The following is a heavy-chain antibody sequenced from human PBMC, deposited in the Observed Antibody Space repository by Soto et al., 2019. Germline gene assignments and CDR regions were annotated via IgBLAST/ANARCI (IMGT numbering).Heavy chain of an antibody. Sequence: SETLSLTCAVYGGSFSGYYWSWIRQPPGKGLEWIGEINHSGSTNYNPSLKSRVTISVDTSKNQFSLKLSSVTAADTAVYYCARGERGEQLVPFDYWGQGTLVTVSS. CDR1: GGSFSGYY. V-gene: IGHV4-34*01. CDR3: ARGERGEQLVPFDY. J-gene: IGHJ4*02. CDR2: INHSGST. D-gene: IGHD6-13*01.